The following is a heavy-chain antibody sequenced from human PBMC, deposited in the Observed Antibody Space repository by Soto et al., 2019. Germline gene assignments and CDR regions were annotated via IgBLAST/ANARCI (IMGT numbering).Heavy chain of an antibody. CDR1: GYSFTSYW. Sequence: GESLKISCEGSGYSFTSYWIGWVRQMPGKGLEWMGIIYPGDSDTRYSPSFQGQVTISADKSISTAYLQWSSLKASDTAMYYCARHGGYSYYYYGMDVWGQGTTVTVSS. J-gene: IGHJ6*02. CDR2: IYPGDSDT. D-gene: IGHD5-12*01. CDR3: ARHGGYSYYYYGMDV. V-gene: IGHV5-51*01.